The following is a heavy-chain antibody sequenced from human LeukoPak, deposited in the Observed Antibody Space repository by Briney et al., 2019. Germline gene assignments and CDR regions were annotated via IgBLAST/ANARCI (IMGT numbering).Heavy chain of an antibody. Sequence: PGGSLRLSCAASGFTFSGSAMHWVRQASGKGLEWVANIDQDGSDKNYVGSVKGRFTISRDDAKNSLFLQMNSLRAEDTAVYYCARGTVTRAYNWFDPWGQGTLVTVSS. CDR2: IDQDGSDK. D-gene: IGHD4-17*01. CDR3: ARGTVTRAYNWFDP. V-gene: IGHV3-7*02. CDR1: GFTFSGSA. J-gene: IGHJ5*02.